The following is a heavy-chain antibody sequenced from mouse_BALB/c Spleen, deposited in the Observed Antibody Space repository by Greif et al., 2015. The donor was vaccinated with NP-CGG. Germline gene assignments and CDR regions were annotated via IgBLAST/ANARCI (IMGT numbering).Heavy chain of an antibody. D-gene: IGHD2-1*01. CDR1: GYTFTSYY. Sequence: QVQLQQSGAELVKPGASVKLSCKASGYTFTSYYMYWVKQRPGQGLEWIGEINPSNGGTNFNEKFKSKATLTVDKSSSTAYMQLSSLTSEDSAVYYCTREGNYEAWFAYWGQGTLVTVSA. J-gene: IGHJ3*01. V-gene: IGHV1S81*02. CDR3: TREGNYEAWFAY. CDR2: INPSNGGT.